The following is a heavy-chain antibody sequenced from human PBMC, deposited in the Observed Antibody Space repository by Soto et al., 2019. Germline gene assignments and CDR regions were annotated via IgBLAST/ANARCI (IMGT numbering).Heavy chain of an antibody. V-gene: IGHV4-31*03. D-gene: IGHD3-10*01. Sequence: PSETLSLTCTVSGCSISSGGYYWSWIRQHPGKGLEWIGYIYYSGSTYYNPSLKSRVTISVDTSKNQFSLKLSSVTAADTAVYYCAGTDYYGSGGEFRYYYYMDVWGKGTTVTVSS. CDR2: IYYSGST. CDR3: AGTDYYGSGGEFRYYYYMDV. J-gene: IGHJ6*03. CDR1: GCSISSGGYY.